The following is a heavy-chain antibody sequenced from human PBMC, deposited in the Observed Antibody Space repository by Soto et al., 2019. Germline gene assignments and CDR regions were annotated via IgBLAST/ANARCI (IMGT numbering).Heavy chain of an antibody. CDR3: AKYTFGHDREYHYAMDV. CDR1: GASISSSAYY. J-gene: IGHJ6*02. D-gene: IGHD3-10*02. V-gene: IGHV4-30-4*01. Sequence: TSETLSLTCTISGASISSSAYYWSWVRQHPGKGLEWIGYIFHSGSAYYNPSLKSRVTISVDTSKNQFSLKLTSVTAADTAVFYCAKYTFGHDREYHYAMDVWGQGTTVT. CDR2: IFHSGSA.